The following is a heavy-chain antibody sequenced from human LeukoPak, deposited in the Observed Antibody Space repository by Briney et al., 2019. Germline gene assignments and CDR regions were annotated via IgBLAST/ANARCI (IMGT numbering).Heavy chain of an antibody. CDR3: AREGSGWYPFFDY. V-gene: IGHV1-3*01. J-gene: IGHJ4*02. CDR1: GYTFITYT. CDR2: INAGNGNR. D-gene: IGHD6-19*01. Sequence: GASVTVSCKASGYTFITYTMFWVRQAPGQSLEWMGWINAGNGNRKYSQKFQDRLTITSDTSASTAYMELSSLRSEDTAVYYCAREGSGWYPFFDYWGQGTLVTVSS.